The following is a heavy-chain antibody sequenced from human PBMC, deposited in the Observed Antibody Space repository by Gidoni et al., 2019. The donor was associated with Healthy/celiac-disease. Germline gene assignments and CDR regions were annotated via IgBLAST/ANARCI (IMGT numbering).Heavy chain of an antibody. D-gene: IGHD6-13*01. J-gene: IGHJ5*02. CDR1: GFPFSSYA. Sequence: EVQLLESGGGLVQPGGSLSLSCAASGFPFSSYAMSWVRQAPGKGLGWVSAISGSGGSTYYADSVKGRFTISRDNSKNTLYLQMNSLRAEDTAVYYCAKGRSSWYQGEGFDPWGQGTLVTVSS. CDR2: ISGSGGST. V-gene: IGHV3-23*01. CDR3: AKGRSSWYQGEGFDP.